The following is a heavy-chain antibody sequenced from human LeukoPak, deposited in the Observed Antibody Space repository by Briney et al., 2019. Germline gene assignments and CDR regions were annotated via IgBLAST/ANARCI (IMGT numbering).Heavy chain of an antibody. V-gene: IGHV3-21*04. CDR1: GFTFSRYT. CDR2: LSSNSYYI. CDR3: ARDDVEYGMDV. D-gene: IGHD2-21*01. J-gene: IGHJ6*02. Sequence: GGSLRLSCATSGFTFSRYTMNWVRQAPGKGLEWVSSLSSNSYYIYYADSVKGRFTISRDNAKNSLYLQMNSLRAEDTALYHCARDDVEYGMDVWGQGTTVTVSS.